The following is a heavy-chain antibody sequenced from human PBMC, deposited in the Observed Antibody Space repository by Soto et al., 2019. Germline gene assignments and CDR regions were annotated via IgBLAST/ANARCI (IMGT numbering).Heavy chain of an antibody. D-gene: IGHD1-7*01. Sequence: GAGVKVSCKASGYTFSEYYIHWVRQAPGQGLEWMGWINHKTGVTNYAQKFQGCVTVTRDTSISTAYMDVTRLKSDDTAVFYCEKDRRSITATRTYGIDVWGQGTAVTVSS. CDR1: GYTFSEYY. J-gene: IGHJ6*02. CDR2: INHKTGVT. V-gene: IGHV1-2*04. CDR3: EKDRRSITATRTYGIDV.